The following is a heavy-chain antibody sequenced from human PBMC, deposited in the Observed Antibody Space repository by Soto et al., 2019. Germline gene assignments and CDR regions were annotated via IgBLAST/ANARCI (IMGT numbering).Heavy chain of an antibody. CDR3: ARDRLLHRIFDY. D-gene: IGHD2-21*02. CDR1: DGSSRSGDYY. V-gene: IGHV4-30-4*08. CDR2: IYYSGST. J-gene: IGHJ4*02. Sequence: SVADGSSRSGDYYRSRKNQPPGKGLEWIGYIYYSGSTYYNPSLKSRVTISVDTSKNQFSLKLSSVTAADTAVYYCARDRLLHRIFDYWGQGTLVTVSS.